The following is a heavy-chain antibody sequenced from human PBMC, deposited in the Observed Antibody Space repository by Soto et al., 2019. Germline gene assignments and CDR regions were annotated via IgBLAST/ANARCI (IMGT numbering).Heavy chain of an antibody. CDR3: AKDAGYYYASSCYQTLFDY. V-gene: IGHV3-23*01. CDR1: GFTFSSYA. CDR2: ISGSGGST. D-gene: IGHD3-22*01. Sequence: EVQLLESGGGLVQPGGSLRLSCADSGFTFSSYAMSWFRQAPGKGLEWVSAISGSGGSTYYADSVKGRFTISRDNSKNTLYLQMNSLRAEDTAVYYCAKDAGYYYASSCYQTLFDYWGQGTLVTVSS. J-gene: IGHJ4*02.